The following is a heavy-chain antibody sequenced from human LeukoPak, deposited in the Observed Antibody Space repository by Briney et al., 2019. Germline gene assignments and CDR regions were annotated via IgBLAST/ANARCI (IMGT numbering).Heavy chain of an antibody. D-gene: IGHD4-17*01. CDR3: AKDDGDYY. Sequence: SGGSLRLSCAASEFTFSDLCMHWVRQTPGKGLEWLAFIRFDGSAKFYADSVKGRFSISRDNSRNTLFLQMNSLRIEDTAVYHCAKDDGDYYWGQGTLVTVSS. V-gene: IGHV3-30*02. CDR2: IRFDGSAK. CDR1: EFTFSDLC. J-gene: IGHJ4*02.